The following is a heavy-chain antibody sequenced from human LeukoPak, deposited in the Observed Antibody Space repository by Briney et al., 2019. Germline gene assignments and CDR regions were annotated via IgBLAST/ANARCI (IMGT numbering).Heavy chain of an antibody. CDR3: ASSRGLDYDSSGPGDY. CDR1: GGTFSSYA. Sequence: SVKVSCKASGGTFSSYAISWVRQAPGQGLEWVGRIIPILGIANYAQKFQGRVTITADKSTSTAYMELSSLRSEDTAVYYCASSRGLDYDSSGPGDYWGQGTLVTVSS. D-gene: IGHD3-22*01. V-gene: IGHV1-69*04. J-gene: IGHJ4*02. CDR2: IIPILGIA.